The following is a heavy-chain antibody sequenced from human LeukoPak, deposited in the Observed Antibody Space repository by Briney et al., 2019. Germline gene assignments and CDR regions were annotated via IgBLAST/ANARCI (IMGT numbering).Heavy chain of an antibody. J-gene: IGHJ4*02. Sequence: SETLSLTCTVSGGCISSYYWSWIRQPPGKGLEWIGYIYYSGSTNYNPSLKSRVTISVDTSKNQFSLKLSSVTAADTAVYYCASVPIRVQKVYYFDYWGQGTLVTVSS. CDR2: IYYSGST. CDR3: ASVPIRVQKVYYFDY. V-gene: IGHV4-59*08. D-gene: IGHD1-1*01. CDR1: GGCISSYY.